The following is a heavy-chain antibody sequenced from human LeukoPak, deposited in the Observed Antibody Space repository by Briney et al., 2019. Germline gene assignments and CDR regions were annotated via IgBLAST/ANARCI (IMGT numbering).Heavy chain of an antibody. J-gene: IGHJ3*01. D-gene: IGHD5-24*01. CDR2: IYYNGDT. CDR3: ASPREMATIYDAFDV. Sequence: SETLSLTCTVSGGSISSSRYYWGRIRQPPRKGLEWIGTIYYNGDTYYNPSLNSRVTISVDTSKNQFSLKLSSVTAADTAVYYCASPREMATIYDAFDVWGQGTMVIVSS. V-gene: IGHV4-39*01. CDR1: GGSISSSRYY.